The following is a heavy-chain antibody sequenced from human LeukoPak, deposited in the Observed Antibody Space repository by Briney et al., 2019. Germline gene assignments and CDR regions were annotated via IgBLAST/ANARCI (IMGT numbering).Heavy chain of an antibody. V-gene: IGHV1-3*03. CDR3: ARASCSGGSCYPIRH. J-gene: IGHJ4*02. CDR2: INAGNGNT. Sequence: ASVKVSCKASGYTFTSYAMHWVRQAPGQRLEWMGWINAGNGNTKYSQEFQGRVTITRDTSASTAYMELSSLRSEDMAVYYCARASCSGGSCYPIRHWGQGTLVTVSS. CDR1: GYTFTSYA. D-gene: IGHD2-15*01.